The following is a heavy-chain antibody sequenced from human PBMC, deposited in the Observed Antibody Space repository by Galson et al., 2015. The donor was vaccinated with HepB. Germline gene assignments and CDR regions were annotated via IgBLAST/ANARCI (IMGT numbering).Heavy chain of an antibody. Sequence: ETLSLTCTVSGGSISSSSYFWGWIRQPPGKGLEWIGTIYYSGSTYYNPSLKSRVTISVDTSKNQFSLKLTSMTAADTAVYYCARVWRSRNFDYWGQGTLVTVSS. CDR2: IYYSGST. CDR3: ARVWRSRNFDY. J-gene: IGHJ4*02. CDR1: GGSISSSSYF. D-gene: IGHD3-16*01. V-gene: IGHV4-39*07.